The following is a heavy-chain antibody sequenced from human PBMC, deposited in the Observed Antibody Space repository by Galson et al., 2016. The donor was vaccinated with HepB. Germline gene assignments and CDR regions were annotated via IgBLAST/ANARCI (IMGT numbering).Heavy chain of an antibody. CDR1: GLSLRTSGKG. Sequence: PALVKPTQTLTLTCTFSGLSLRTSGKGVAWIRQPPGKALEWLALVYWNDDKRYSPTLKSRLTITKDTSRNLVVLRMTNMEPVDTATYYCAHQSRGYNYGYVRWGQGTLVTVSS. CDR2: VYWNDDK. D-gene: IGHD5-18*01. J-gene: IGHJ4*02. CDR3: AHQSRGYNYGYVR. V-gene: IGHV2-5*01.